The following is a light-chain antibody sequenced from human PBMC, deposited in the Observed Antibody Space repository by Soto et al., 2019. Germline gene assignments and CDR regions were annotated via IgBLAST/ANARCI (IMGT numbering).Light chain of an antibody. CDR3: QQYGTLPHT. J-gene: IGKJ4*01. CDR2: GAS. V-gene: IGKV3-20*01. CDR1: QSVGSTY. Sequence: EIVLTQSPGTLSLSPGERATLSCRASQSVGSTYLAWYQQKPGQAPRLLIFGASSRATGIPDRFSARWSGTDFTLTISRLEREDFAVFYCQQYGTLPHTFGGGAKVDLK.